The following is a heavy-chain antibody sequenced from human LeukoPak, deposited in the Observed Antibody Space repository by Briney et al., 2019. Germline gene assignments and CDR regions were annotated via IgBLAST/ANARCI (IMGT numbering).Heavy chain of an antibody. CDR1: GYTFNTYG. CDR2: ISADNGNT. Sequence: ASVKVSCTASGYTFNTYGITWVRQAPGQGLEWMGWISADNGNTNYAQKFQGRVTMTTDTSTTTADMELRSLRSDDTAVYYCARGPRYSSTWHIVYWGQGTQVTVSS. J-gene: IGHJ4*02. V-gene: IGHV1-18*01. D-gene: IGHD6-13*01. CDR3: ARGPRYSSTWHIVY.